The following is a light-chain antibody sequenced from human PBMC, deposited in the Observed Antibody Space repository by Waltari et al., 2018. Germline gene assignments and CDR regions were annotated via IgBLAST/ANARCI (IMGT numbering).Light chain of an antibody. CDR1: QSVSSY. Sequence: EIVLTQSPATLSLSPGERATLSCRASQSVSSYLAWYQQKPGQAPGRLIYAASQRATGIPARFSGSGSGTDFTLTISRLEPEDFAVYYCQQRAGWPTFGGGTKVEIK. CDR2: AAS. CDR3: QQRAGWPT. V-gene: IGKV3-11*01. J-gene: IGKJ4*01.